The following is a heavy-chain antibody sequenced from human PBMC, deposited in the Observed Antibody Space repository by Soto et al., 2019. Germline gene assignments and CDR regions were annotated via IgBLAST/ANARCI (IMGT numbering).Heavy chain of an antibody. CDR1: GYTFTGYY. D-gene: IGHD2-15*01. Sequence: DSVKVSCKASGYTFTGYYMHWVRQAPGQGLEWMGWINPNSGGTNYAQKFQGWVTMTRDTSISTAYMELSRLRSDAKAVYYCARVAFIDAGMDVWGQGTTVTVSS. J-gene: IGHJ6*02. CDR3: ARVAFIDAGMDV. CDR2: INPNSGGT. V-gene: IGHV1-2*04.